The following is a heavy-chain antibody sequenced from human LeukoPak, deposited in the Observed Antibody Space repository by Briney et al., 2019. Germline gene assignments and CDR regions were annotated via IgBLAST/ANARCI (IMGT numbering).Heavy chain of an antibody. D-gene: IGHD3-22*01. J-gene: IGHJ4*02. Sequence: GGSLRLSCAASGFTFNSFAMTWARQAPGKGLEWVGRIKSKTDGGTTDYAAPVKGRFTISRDDSKNTLYLQMNSLKTEDTAVYYCSTTYYYDSSEGYWGQGTLVTVSS. CDR1: GFTFNSFA. CDR2: IKSKTDGGTT. V-gene: IGHV3-15*01. CDR3: STTYYYDSSEGY.